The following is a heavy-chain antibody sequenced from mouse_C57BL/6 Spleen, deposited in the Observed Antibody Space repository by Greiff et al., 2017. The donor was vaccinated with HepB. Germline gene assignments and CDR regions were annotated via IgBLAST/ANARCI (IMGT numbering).Heavy chain of an antibody. CDR1: GYAFSSSW. CDR2: IYPGDGDT. J-gene: IGHJ2*01. D-gene: IGHD5-1*01. CDR3: ARGSTLDY. Sequence: VKLQESGPELVKPGASVKISCKASGYAFSSSWMNWVKQRPGKGLEWIGRIYPGDGDTNYNGKFKGKATLTADKSSSTAYMQLSSLTSEDSAVYCCARGSTLDYWGQGTTLTVSS. V-gene: IGHV1-82*01.